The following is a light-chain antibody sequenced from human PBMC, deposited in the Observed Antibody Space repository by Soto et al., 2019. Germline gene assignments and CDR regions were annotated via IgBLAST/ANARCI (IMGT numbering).Light chain of an antibody. CDR2: GAS. Sequence: EIVMTQSPATPSVSPGERATLSCRASQSVSSNLAWYQQKPGQAPRLLIYGASTRATGIPARVSGSGSGKEFTLTISSLQSEDFAVYYCQHYNNWPPWTFGQGTKVEIK. CDR1: QSVSSN. J-gene: IGKJ1*01. CDR3: QHYNNWPPWT. V-gene: IGKV3-15*01.